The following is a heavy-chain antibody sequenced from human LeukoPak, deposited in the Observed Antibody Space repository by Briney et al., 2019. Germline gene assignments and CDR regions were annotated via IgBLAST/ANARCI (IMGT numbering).Heavy chain of an antibody. Sequence: SETLSLTCTVSGGSISSSSYYWGWIRQPPGKGLEWIGSIYYSGSTYYNPSPKSRVTISVDTSKNQFSLKLSSVTAADTAVYYCARDLVHSYGSGSPPNWFDPWGQGTLVTVSS. CDR1: GGSISSSSYY. CDR2: IYYSGST. CDR3: ARDLVHSYGSGSPPNWFDP. V-gene: IGHV4-39*07. J-gene: IGHJ5*02. D-gene: IGHD3-10*01.